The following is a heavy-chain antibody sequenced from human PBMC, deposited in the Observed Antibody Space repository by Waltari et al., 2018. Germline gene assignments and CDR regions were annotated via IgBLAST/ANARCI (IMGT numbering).Heavy chain of an antibody. CDR1: GFTFSSYA. CDR2: ISGRGGST. V-gene: IGHV3-23*01. Sequence: EVQLLESGGGLVQPGGSLRLSCAASGFTFSSYAMSWVRQAPGKGLEWVSAISGRGGSTYYADSVKGRFTISRDNSKNTLYLQMNSLRAEDTAVYYCARAGSSGYSPDFDYWGQGTLVTVSS. J-gene: IGHJ4*02. CDR3: ARAGSSGYSPDFDY. D-gene: IGHD3-22*01.